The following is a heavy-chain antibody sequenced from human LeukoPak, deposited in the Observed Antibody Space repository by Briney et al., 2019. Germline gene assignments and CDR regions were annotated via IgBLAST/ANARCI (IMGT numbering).Heavy chain of an antibody. Sequence: GGSLRLSCAASGFSFSSYSMKWVRQAPGKGLEWLSYTSSGSSTIYYADAVKGRFVISRDNTKKTLDLEMNSLRAEDTAVYFCARGYRVTMVRGVIIDAFDIWGQGTMVTVSS. CDR2: TSSGSSTI. V-gene: IGHV3-48*04. J-gene: IGHJ3*02. CDR3: ARGYRVTMVRGVIIDAFDI. D-gene: IGHD3-10*01. CDR1: GFSFSSYS.